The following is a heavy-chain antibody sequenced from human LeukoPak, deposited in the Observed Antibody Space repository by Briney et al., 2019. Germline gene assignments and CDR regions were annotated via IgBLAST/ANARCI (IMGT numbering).Heavy chain of an antibody. J-gene: IGHJ4*02. D-gene: IGHD3-22*01. CDR2: ISSSSSTI. CDR3: ARDIYYDSSGYYGSVY. Sequence: GGSLRLSCVAPGFTFSSYSMNWVRQAPGKGLEWVSYISSSSSTIYYADSVKGRFTISRDNAKNSLYLQMNSLRAEDTAVYYCARDIYYDSSGYYGSVYWGQGTLVTVSS. CDR1: GFTFSSYS. V-gene: IGHV3-48*04.